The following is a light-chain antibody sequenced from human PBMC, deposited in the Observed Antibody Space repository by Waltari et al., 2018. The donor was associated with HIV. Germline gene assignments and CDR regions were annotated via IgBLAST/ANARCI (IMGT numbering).Light chain of an antibody. CDR2: EVS. J-gene: IGLJ1*01. V-gene: IGLV2-23*02. CDR1: SSDVGSYNL. Sequence: QSALTQPASVSGSPGQSITISCTGTSSDVGSYNLVSWYQQHPGKAPKLMIYEVSKRPSGVSNRFSGCKSGNTASLTISGLQAEDEADYYCCSYAGSSTFYVFGTVTKVTVL. CDR3: CSYAGSSTFYV.